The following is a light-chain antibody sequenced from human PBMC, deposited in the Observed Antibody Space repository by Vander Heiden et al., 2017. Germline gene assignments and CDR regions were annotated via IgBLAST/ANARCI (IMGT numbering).Light chain of an antibody. Sequence: QSVLTQPPSVPGAPGQRVTISCTGSSSNIGSGYDVHWYQQLPETAPKLLISTNSNRPSGVPDRFSGSKSGTSASLAISGLQAEDEADYYCQSYDSSLSVVFGTGTKVTVL. V-gene: IGLV1-40*01. CDR1: SSNIGSGYD. CDR2: TNS. CDR3: QSYDSSLSVV. J-gene: IGLJ1*01.